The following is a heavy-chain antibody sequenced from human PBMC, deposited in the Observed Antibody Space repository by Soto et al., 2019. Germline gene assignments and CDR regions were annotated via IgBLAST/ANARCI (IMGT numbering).Heavy chain of an antibody. Sequence: QLQLQESGSGLLKPSQTLSLNCSVSGDSISSGGLSWNWLRQSPGRGLEWFGYIYYPGLTYYHPSLKSRVSMSLDTSENQVSLSLSSVTAADSAVYYCARGRRSKTATAGTGWFDPWGPGTLVTVSS. CDR3: ARGRRSKTATAGTGWFDP. CDR2: IYYPGLT. J-gene: IGHJ5*02. D-gene: IGHD6-13*01. V-gene: IGHV4-30-2*06. CDR1: GDSISSGGLS.